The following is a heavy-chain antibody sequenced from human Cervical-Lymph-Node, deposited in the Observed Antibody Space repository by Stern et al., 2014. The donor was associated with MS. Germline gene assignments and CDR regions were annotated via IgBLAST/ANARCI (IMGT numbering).Heavy chain of an antibody. Sequence: EVQLVQSGGRLVQPGGSLRLSCAASGFTFSGHSMNWVRQAPGKGLEWISYITRSSATTHYADSVKGRFTISRDNAKNSLYLQMNSLRDEDTALYYCARGNTIFGVGTHLDVWGHGTTVTVSS. CDR3: ARGNTIFGVGTHLDV. J-gene: IGHJ6*02. CDR2: ITRSSATT. V-gene: IGHV3-48*02. CDR1: GFTFSGHS. D-gene: IGHD3-3*01.